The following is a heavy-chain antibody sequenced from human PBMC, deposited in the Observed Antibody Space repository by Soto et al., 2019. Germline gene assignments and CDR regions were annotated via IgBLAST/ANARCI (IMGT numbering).Heavy chain of an antibody. CDR1: EFTVSSYA. J-gene: IGHJ6*02. CDR3: ARTASGGASTWPYYYFGMDL. Sequence: GSLRLSGAASEFTVSSYAINWVREAPGKGLEWVSSISGSGCSIYYAGSVMGRFTISRDNSKNTLYLQMNSLRAEDTAIYYCARTASGGASTWPYYYFGMDLWGQGSTVTVSS. D-gene: IGHD1-26*01. CDR2: ISGSGCSI. V-gene: IGHV3-23*01.